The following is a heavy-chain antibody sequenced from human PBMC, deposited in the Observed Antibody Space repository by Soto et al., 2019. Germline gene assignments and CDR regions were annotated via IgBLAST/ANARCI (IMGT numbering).Heavy chain of an antibody. CDR3: ARRTNCSGGSCYSIYYYYGMDV. J-gene: IGHJ6*02. D-gene: IGHD2-15*01. V-gene: IGHV3-48*03. Sequence: PVGSLRLSCAASGFTFSSYEMNWVRQAPGKGLEWVSYISSSGSTIYYADSVKGRFTISRDNAKNSLYLQMNSLRAEDTAVYYCARRTNCSGGSCYSIYYYYGMDVWGQGTTVTVSS. CDR1: GFTFSSYE. CDR2: ISSSGSTI.